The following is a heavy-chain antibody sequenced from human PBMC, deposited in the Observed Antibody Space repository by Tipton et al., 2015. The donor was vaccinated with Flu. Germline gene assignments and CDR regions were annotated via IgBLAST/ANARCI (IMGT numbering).Heavy chain of an antibody. CDR2: TYYWSKWNN. CDR3: ARGQHTAFDI. V-gene: IGHV6-1*01. CDR1: GDSFSSSRVA. J-gene: IGHJ3*02. D-gene: IGHD2-21*01. Sequence: GLVKPSQTLSLTCAVSGDSFSSSRVAWNWIRMSPSRGLEWLGRTYYWSKWNNACAVSVKSRITINRDTSKNQFSLQLNSVTPDDTAVYYCARGQHTAFDIWGQGTVVTVSS.